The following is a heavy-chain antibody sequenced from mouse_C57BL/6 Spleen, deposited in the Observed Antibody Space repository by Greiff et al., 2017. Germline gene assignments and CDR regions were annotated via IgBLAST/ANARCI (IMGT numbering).Heavy chain of an antibody. J-gene: IGHJ4*01. Sequence: EVNVVESEGGLVQPGSSMKLSCTASGFTFSDYYMAWVRQVPEKGLEWVANINYDGSSTYYLDSLKSRFIISRDNAKNILYLQMSSLKSEDTATYYCARDTPDYGSSYDYAMDYWGQGTSVTVSS. CDR2: INYDGSST. D-gene: IGHD1-1*01. CDR1: GFTFSDYY. CDR3: ARDTPDYGSSYDYAMDY. V-gene: IGHV5-16*01.